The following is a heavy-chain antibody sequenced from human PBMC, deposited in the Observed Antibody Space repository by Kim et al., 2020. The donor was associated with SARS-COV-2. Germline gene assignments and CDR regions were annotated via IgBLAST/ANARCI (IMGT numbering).Heavy chain of an antibody. CDR3: ARDSYFAFDI. CDR2: SDQ. V-gene: IGHV3-7*03. D-gene: IGHD3-10*01. Sequence: SDQYYVDSVKGRFTISRDNGKNSLYLQMSSRRAEDTAVYYCARDSYFAFDIWGQGTKVTVSS. J-gene: IGHJ3*02.